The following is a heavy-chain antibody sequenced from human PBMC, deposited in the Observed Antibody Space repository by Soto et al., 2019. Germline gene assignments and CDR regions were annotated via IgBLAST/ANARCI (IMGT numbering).Heavy chain of an antibody. Sequence: QVELVQSGAEVKKPGASVKVSCKTSGYTFTTYGISWVRQAPGQWLEWMGWISPNNGNTDYAQNFQGRVTLTTDTSTTTAYMEVRSLRSDDMAVYYCAREGLTGYAEFWGQGTLVSVSS. J-gene: IGHJ4*02. CDR3: AREGLTGYAEF. D-gene: IGHD5-12*01. V-gene: IGHV1-18*03. CDR2: ISPNNGNT. CDR1: GYTFTTYG.